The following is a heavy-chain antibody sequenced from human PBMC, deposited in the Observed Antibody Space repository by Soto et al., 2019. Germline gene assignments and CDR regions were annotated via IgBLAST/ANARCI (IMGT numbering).Heavy chain of an antibody. CDR3: ARDNHHEVTGTTAFDI. V-gene: IGHV6-1*01. D-gene: IGHD1-7*01. Sequence: KQSQTLSLTCAISGDSVSSNSAAWNWIRQSPSRGLEWLGRTYYRSKWYNDYAVSVKSRITINPDTSKNQFSLQLNSVTPEDTAVYYCARDNHHEVTGTTAFDIWGQGTMVTVSS. CDR1: GDSVSSNSAA. CDR2: TYYRSKWYN. J-gene: IGHJ3*02.